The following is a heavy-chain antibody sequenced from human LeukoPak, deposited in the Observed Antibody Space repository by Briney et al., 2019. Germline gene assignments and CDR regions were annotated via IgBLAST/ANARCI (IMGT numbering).Heavy chain of an antibody. Sequence: SVKVSCKASGGTFSSYAISWVRQAPGQGLEWMGGIIPIFGTANYAQKFQGRVTITADESTSTVYMELSSLRSEDTAVYYCARADIVVVVAATREDYYYGMDVWGQGTTVTVSS. CDR3: ARADIVVVVAATREDYYYGMDV. CDR2: IIPIFGTA. D-gene: IGHD2-15*01. CDR1: GGTFSSYA. V-gene: IGHV1-69*13. J-gene: IGHJ6*02.